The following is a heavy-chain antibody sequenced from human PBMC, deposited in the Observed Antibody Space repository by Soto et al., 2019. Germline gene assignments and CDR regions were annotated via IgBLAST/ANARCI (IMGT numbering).Heavy chain of an antibody. J-gene: IGHJ3*02. CDR3: ARDLGSDFWSGYALDAFDI. CDR2: IYYSGST. Sequence: SETLSLTCTVSGGSISSYYCSWIRQPPWKGLECIGYIYYSGSTNYNPSLKSRVTISVDTSKNQFSLKLSSVTAADTAVYYCARDLGSDFWSGYALDAFDIWGQWTMVTFSS. CDR1: GGSISSYY. D-gene: IGHD3-3*01. V-gene: IGHV4-59*01.